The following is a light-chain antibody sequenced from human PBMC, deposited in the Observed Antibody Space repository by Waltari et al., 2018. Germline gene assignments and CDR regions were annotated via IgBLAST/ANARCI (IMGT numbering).Light chain of an antibody. CDR3: QQLDGYPLT. Sequence: DIQLTQSPSFLSASVGDSVTITCRASQGISSYLAWYQQKPGKAPKLLIYGASTLQSGVPSRFSGSGSGTEFTLTISSLQPEDFATYYCQQLDGYPLTFGGGTKVEIK. J-gene: IGKJ4*01. V-gene: IGKV1-9*01. CDR1: QGISSY. CDR2: GAS.